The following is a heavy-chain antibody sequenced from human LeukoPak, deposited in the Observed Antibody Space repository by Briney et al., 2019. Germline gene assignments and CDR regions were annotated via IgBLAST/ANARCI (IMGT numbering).Heavy chain of an antibody. CDR2: FDPEDGET. CDR1: GYTPTELS. Sequence: GASVKVSCKVSGYTPTELSMHWVRQAPGKGLEWMGGFDPEDGETIYAQKFQGRVTMTEDTSTDTAYMELSSLRSEDTAVYYCATDWVAAAGTLPLGGYWGQGTLVTVSS. CDR3: ATDWVAAAGTLPLGGY. V-gene: IGHV1-24*01. J-gene: IGHJ4*02. D-gene: IGHD6-13*01.